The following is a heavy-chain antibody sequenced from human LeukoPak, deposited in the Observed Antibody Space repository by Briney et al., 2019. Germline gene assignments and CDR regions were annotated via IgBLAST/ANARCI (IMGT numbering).Heavy chain of an antibody. Sequence: PGGPLSLPCSPSGFPFSSYPMRGLRQAPGRGREGFAAISGSGGSTYYADSVKGRLTISRDNSKNTLYLQMNSLRAEDTAVYYCAKGAPWGSYYDYWGQGTLVTVSS. V-gene: IGHV3-23*01. CDR3: AKGAPWGSYYDY. J-gene: IGHJ4*02. CDR2: ISGSGGST. CDR1: GFPFSSYP. D-gene: IGHD3-16*01.